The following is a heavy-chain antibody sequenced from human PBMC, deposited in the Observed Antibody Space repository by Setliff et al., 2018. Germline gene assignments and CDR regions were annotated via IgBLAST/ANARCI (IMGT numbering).Heavy chain of an antibody. CDR3: AISTLSICSGGTCPNAFDV. CDR1: AYIFNSYG. V-gene: IGHV1-18*01. CDR2: ISSYNDIT. D-gene: IGHD2-15*01. Sequence: ASVKVSCKSSAYIFNSYGISWVRQAPGQGLEWMGWISSYNDITNYAQRFQGRVTMTTDTSTSAAYMELRNLRSDDTAVYYCAISTLSICSGGTCPNAFDVWGQGTMVTV. J-gene: IGHJ3*01.